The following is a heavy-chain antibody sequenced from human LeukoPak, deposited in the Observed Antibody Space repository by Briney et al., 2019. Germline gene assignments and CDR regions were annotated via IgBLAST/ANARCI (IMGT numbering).Heavy chain of an antibody. Sequence: PSGTLSLTCAVSGDSISSSNWWRWVRHPPGKGREWIGETYRSGNTNYNPSLKSRFTISIDKSKNQLSLKLGPVTAEDTAGYYFASLYSSSWFSVQGALYYMDVWGKGTRVSISS. V-gene: IGHV4-4*02. J-gene: IGHJ6*03. D-gene: IGHD6-13*01. CDR1: GDSISSSNW. CDR2: TYRSGNT. CDR3: ASLYSSSWFSVQGALYYMDV.